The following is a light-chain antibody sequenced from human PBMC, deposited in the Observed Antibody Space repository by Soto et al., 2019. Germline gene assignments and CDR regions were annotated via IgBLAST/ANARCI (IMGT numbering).Light chain of an antibody. Sequence: DIQMTQSPSSLSASVGDRVTITCRASQDISNYLAWYQQKPEKVPKLLIYGASTLQSGVPSRFSGSGSGTDFTLTISSLQTEDVATYYCQSYTRAPWKFSQGNKVDSK. CDR1: QDISNY. CDR3: QSYTRAPWK. J-gene: IGKJ1*01. V-gene: IGKV1-27*01. CDR2: GAS.